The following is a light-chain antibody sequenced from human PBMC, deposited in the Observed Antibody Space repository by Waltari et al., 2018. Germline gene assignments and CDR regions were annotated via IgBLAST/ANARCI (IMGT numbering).Light chain of an antibody. CDR3: YSAADYRGV. CDR2: KDS. J-gene: IGLJ3*02. V-gene: IGLV3-27*01. Sequence: SYELTQPSSVSVSPGQTARITCTGVVLAEKYSRWFQQKPGHAPLLVIYKDSERPSGIPERFAGSSSGTTVTLTISGAQVEDEADYYCYSAADYRGVFGGGTKLTVL. CDR1: VLAEKY.